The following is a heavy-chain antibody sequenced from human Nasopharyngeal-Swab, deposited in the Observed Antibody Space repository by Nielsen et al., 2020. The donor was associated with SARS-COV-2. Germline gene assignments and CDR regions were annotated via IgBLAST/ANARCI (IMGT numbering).Heavy chain of an antibody. CDR3: ARDRGVTSGGYFDY. V-gene: IGHV3-43*01. J-gene: IGHJ4*02. D-gene: IGHD3-10*01. Sequence: GESLKISCAVSGFTFHDYTMHWVRQAPGKGLEWVSLISWDATSIYYADSVKGRFTISRDNSKNSLYLQMSSLSAEDTALYYCARDRGVTSGGYFDYWGQGTLVTVSS. CDR2: ISWDATSI. CDR1: GFTFHDYT.